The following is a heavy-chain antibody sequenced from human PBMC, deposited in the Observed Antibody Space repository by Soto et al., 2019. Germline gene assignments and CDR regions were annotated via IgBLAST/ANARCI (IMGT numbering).Heavy chain of an antibody. CDR1: GGTFSSYA. Sequence: GASVKVSCKASGGTFSSYAISWVRQAPGQGLEWMGGIIPIFGTANYAQKFQGRVTITADKSTSTAYMELSSLRSEDTAVYYCGSGAIVLMVYAVDYWGQGTLVTVSS. D-gene: IGHD2-8*01. CDR2: IIPIFGTA. V-gene: IGHV1-69*06. CDR3: GSGAIVLMVYAVDY. J-gene: IGHJ4*02.